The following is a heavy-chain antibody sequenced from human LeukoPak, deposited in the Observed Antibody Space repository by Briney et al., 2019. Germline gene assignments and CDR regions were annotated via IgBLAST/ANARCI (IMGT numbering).Heavy chain of an antibody. J-gene: IGHJ4*02. D-gene: IGHD6-19*01. V-gene: IGHV1-2*02. CDR2: INPNSGGT. CDR1: GYTFTGYY. Sequence: GASVKVSCKASGYTFTGYYMHWVRQAPGQGLEWMGWINPNSGGTNYAQKFQGRVTMTRDTSISTAYMELSRLRSDDTAVYYCARDLRLPGGWYRQLYFDYWGQGTLVTVSS. CDR3: ARDLRLPGGWYRQLYFDY.